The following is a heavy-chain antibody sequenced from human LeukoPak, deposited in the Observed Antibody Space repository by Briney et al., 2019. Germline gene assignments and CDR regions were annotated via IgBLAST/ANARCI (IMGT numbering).Heavy chain of an antibody. Sequence: SETLSLTCAVYGGSFSGYYWSWIRQPPGMGLEWIGEINHSGSTNYNPSLKSRVTISVDTSKNQFSLKLSSVTAADTAVYYCARGPTGNCSSTSCYLEYAFDIWGQGTMVTVSS. CDR2: INHSGST. V-gene: IGHV4-34*01. J-gene: IGHJ3*02. CDR3: ARGPTGNCSSTSCYLEYAFDI. D-gene: IGHD2-2*01. CDR1: GGSFSGYY.